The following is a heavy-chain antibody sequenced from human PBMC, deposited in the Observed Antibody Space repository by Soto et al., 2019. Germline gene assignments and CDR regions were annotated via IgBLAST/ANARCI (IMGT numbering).Heavy chain of an antibody. D-gene: IGHD3-10*01. CDR3: AKAHCGSGSFDYCGMDV. J-gene: IGHJ6*02. CDR2: ISWDGGTT. CDR1: GFTFEDYN. Sequence: DVHLVESGGVVVQPGGSLRLSCAASGFTFEDYNMHWVRQIPGKGLDWVSLISWDGGTTYYGDSVKGRFTISRDNSKNFLYLQMNSLRTEDTALYYCAKAHCGSGSFDYCGMDVWGQGTTVTVSS. V-gene: IGHV3-43*01.